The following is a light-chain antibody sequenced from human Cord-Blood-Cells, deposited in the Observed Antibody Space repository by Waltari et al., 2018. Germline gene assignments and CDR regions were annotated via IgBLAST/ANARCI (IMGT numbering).Light chain of an antibody. Sequence: DIQMTQSPSSLSAYVGDRVTITCRASQSISSYLNWYQQKPGKAPKLLIYAASSLQSGVPSRFSGSGSGTDFTLTISSLQPEDFATYYCQQSYSTPRFGPGTKVDIK. V-gene: IGKV1-39*01. J-gene: IGKJ3*01. CDR1: QSISSY. CDR3: QQSYSTPR. CDR2: AAS.